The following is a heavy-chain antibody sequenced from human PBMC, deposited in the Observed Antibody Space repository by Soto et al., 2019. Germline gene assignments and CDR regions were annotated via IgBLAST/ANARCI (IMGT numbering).Heavy chain of an antibody. CDR1: GFTFSSYA. Sequence: GGSLRLSCAASGFTFSSYAMSWVRQAPGKGLEWVSAISSSGGSTYYADSVKGRFTISRDNSKNTLYLQMNSLRAEDTAVYYCAKASIAAAGYPDYYYGMDVWGQGTTVTVSS. V-gene: IGHV3-23*01. D-gene: IGHD6-13*01. J-gene: IGHJ6*02. CDR2: ISSSGGST. CDR3: AKASIAAAGYPDYYYGMDV.